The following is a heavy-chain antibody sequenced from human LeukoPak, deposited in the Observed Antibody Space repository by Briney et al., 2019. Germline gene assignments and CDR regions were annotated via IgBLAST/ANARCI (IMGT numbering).Heavy chain of an antibody. J-gene: IGHJ1*01. CDR1: SYTFTNYG. D-gene: IGHD1-26*01. CDR2: ISAYNGNT. CDR3: ARGPSSGSYLLH. Sequence: ASVKVSCKASSYTFTNYGIIWVRQAPGQGLEWMGWISAYNGNTNYAQKLQGRVTMTTDTSTSTAYMELRSLRSDDTAVYYCARGPSSGSYLLHWGQGTLVTVSS. V-gene: IGHV1-18*01.